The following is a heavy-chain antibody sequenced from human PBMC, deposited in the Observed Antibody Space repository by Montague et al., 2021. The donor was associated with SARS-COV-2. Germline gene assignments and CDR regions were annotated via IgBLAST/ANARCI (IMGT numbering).Heavy chain of an antibody. J-gene: IGHJ6*02. CDR3: ARDSLVASYYYYGVDV. Sequence: SETLSLTCTVSGGSISGYYWNWIRQPPGKGLEWIGCIYSSGSTNYNPSLKSRVTMSVDTSKNQLSLNLSSVTAADTAVYYCARDSLVASYYYYGVDVWGQGTTVTVAS. CDR1: GGSISGYY. CDR2: IYSSGST. D-gene: IGHD2-2*01. V-gene: IGHV4-59*13.